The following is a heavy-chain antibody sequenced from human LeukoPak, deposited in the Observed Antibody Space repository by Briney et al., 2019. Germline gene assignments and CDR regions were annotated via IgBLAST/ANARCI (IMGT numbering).Heavy chain of an antibody. CDR2: ISSSSSTI. J-gene: IGHJ4*02. CDR3: ARDYYDSSGYYYDY. Sequence: GGSLRLSCAASGFTFSSYSMNWVRQAPGKGLEWVSYISSSSSTIYYADSVKGRFTISRDNAKNSLYLQMNSLRAEDTAVYYCARDYYDSSGYYYDYWGQGTLATVSS. V-gene: IGHV3-48*04. D-gene: IGHD3-22*01. CDR1: GFTFSSYS.